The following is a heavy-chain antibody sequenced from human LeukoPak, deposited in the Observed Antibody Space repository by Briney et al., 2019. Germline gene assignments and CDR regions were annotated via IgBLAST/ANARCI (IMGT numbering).Heavy chain of an antibody. D-gene: IGHD6-19*01. J-gene: IGHJ4*02. CDR3: ARVYSSGWYRKDYFDY. Sequence: ASVKVSCKASGGTFSSYAISWVRQAPGQGLEWMGWISAYNGNTNYAQKLQGRVTMTTDTSTSTAYMELRSLRSDDTAVYYCARVYSSGWYRKDYFDYWGQGTLVTVSS. CDR1: GGTFSSYA. CDR2: ISAYNGNT. V-gene: IGHV1-18*01.